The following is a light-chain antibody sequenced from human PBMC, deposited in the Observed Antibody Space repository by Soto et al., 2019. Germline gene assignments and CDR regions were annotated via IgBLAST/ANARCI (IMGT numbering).Light chain of an antibody. CDR3: QQYGSSRET. J-gene: IGKJ1*01. Sequence: IVLTQSPGTLSLSPGERATISCRASQSVSNNYLAWYQQKPGQAPRLLSYGASNRATGIPARFSGSGSGTDFTLTISRLEPEDFEVYYCQQYGSSRETFGQGTKVDIK. CDR2: GAS. CDR1: QSVSNNY. V-gene: IGKV3-20*01.